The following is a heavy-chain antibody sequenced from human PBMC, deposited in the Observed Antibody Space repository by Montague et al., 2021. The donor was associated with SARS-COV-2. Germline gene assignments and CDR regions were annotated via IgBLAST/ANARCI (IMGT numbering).Heavy chain of an antibody. CDR1: GYSISSGYY. V-gene: IGHV4-38-2*02. D-gene: IGHD4-11*01. Sequence: SETLSLTCTVSGYSISSGYYWGWIRQPPGKGREWIGSIYHSGSTYYNPSLKSRVTISVDTSTNQFSLKLSSVTAADTAVYYCAVNSNYSYYYGIDVWGPGTTVTVSS. CDR2: IYHSGST. J-gene: IGHJ6*02. CDR3: AVNSNYSYYYGIDV.